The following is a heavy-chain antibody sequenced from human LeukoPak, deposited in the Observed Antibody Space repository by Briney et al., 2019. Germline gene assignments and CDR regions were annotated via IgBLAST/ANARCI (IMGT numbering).Heavy chain of an antibody. D-gene: IGHD3-3*02. CDR2: IRYDGSNK. Sequence: GGSLRLSCAASGFTFSSYGMHWVRQAPGKGLEWVAFIRYDGSNKYYADSVKGRFTISGDNSKNTLYLQMNSLRAEDTAVYYCAKAQGSFSVLGYYYYMDVWGKGTTVTVSS. CDR3: AKAQGSFSVLGYYYYMDV. CDR1: GFTFSSYG. J-gene: IGHJ6*03. V-gene: IGHV3-30*02.